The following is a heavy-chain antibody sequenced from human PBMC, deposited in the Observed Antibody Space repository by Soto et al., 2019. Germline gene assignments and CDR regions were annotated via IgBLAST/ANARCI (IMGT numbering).Heavy chain of an antibody. CDR3: ARDLGYCRSGTCYREWFDP. D-gene: IGHD2-15*01. V-gene: IGHV1-18*01. Sequence: QVQLVQSGAEVKKPGASVKVSCKASGYTFSTHGISWVRQVPGQGLEWMGWVRGDNGHRNYAQSLQGRVTMTTDTSTNTAYMERRSLRSDETAVYYCARDLGYCRSGTCYREWFDPWGQGTLVTVSS. CDR2: VRGDNGHR. CDR1: GYTFSTHG. J-gene: IGHJ5*02.